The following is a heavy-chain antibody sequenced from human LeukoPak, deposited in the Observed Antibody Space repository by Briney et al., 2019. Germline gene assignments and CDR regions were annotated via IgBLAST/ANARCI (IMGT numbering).Heavy chain of an antibody. CDR1: GFSLSTSGMC. CDR3: ARIRLGYYYDSSGFDP. Sequence: SGPTLVNPTQTLTLTCTFSGFSLSTSGMCVSWIRQPPGKALEWLARIDWDDDKYYSTSLKTRLTISQDTSKNQVVLTLTNMDPVDTATYYCARIRLGYYYDSSGFDPWGQGTLVTVSS. D-gene: IGHD3-22*01. J-gene: IGHJ5*02. CDR2: IDWDDDK. V-gene: IGHV2-70*11.